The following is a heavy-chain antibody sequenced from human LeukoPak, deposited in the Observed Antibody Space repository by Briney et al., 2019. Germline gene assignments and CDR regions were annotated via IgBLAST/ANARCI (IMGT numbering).Heavy chain of an antibody. D-gene: IGHD3-10*01. V-gene: IGHV3-21*01. CDR2: ISSSSSYI. CDR3: ASIYGSGSYRFDY. CDR1: GFTFSSYS. Sequence: GGSLRLSCAASGFTFSSYSMNWVRQAPGKGLEWVSSISSSSSYIYYADSVKGRFTISRDNAKNSLYLQMNSLRAEDTAVYYCASIYGSGSYRFDYWGQGTLVTVSS. J-gene: IGHJ4*02.